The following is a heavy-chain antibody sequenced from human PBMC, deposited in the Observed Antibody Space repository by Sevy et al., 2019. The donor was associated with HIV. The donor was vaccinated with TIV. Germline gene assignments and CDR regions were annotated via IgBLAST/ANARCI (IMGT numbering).Heavy chain of an antibody. CDR2: IYYSGST. CDR1: GGSISSYY. J-gene: IGHJ4*01. V-gene: IGHV4-59*01. D-gene: IGHD5-12*01. Sequence: SETLSLTCTVSGGSISSYYWSWIRQPPGKGLEWIGYIYYSGSTNYNPSLKSRVTISVDTSKNQFALKLSSVTAADTAVYYCARESGGYSGYDSGGYFDYWGQEPWSPSPQ. CDR3: ARESGGYSGYDSGGYFDY.